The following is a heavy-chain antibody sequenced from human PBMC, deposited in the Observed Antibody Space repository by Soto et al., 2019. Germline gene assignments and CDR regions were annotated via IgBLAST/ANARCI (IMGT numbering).Heavy chain of an antibody. CDR2: IWYDGSNK. D-gene: IGHD1-1*01. Sequence: QVQLVESGGGVVQPGRSLRLSCAASGFTFSNYGMHWVRQAPGKGLEWVAIIWYDGSNKWYADSVKGRFTISRDNSKNTLYLQMNSLRVEDTAVYYCARALEPSHYCYYGMDVWGQGTTVTVSS. CDR3: ARALEPSHYCYYGMDV. CDR1: GFTFSNYG. V-gene: IGHV3-33*01. J-gene: IGHJ6*02.